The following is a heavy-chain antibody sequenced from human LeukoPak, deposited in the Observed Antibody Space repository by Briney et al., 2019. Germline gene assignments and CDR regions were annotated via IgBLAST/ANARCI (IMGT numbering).Heavy chain of an antibody. D-gene: IGHD1-1*01. J-gene: IGHJ4*02. CDR2: IYYSGST. Sequence: PSETLSLTCTVSGGSISTSSYYWSWIRQPPGKGLEWIGYIYYSGSTNYNPSLKSRVTISVDTSKNQFSLKLSSVTAADTAVYYCARQGGRGTDGFDYWGQGTLVTVSS. CDR3: ARQGGRGTDGFDY. V-gene: IGHV4-61*01. CDR1: GGSISTSSYY.